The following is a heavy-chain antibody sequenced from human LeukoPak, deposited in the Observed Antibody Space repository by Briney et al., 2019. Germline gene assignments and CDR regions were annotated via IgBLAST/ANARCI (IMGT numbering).Heavy chain of an antibody. V-gene: IGHV3-7*03. Sequence: GGSLRLSCAASGFTVDSNYLSWVRQAPGKGLEWVASINHNGNVNYYVDSVKGRFTISRDNAKNSLYLQMSNLRAEDTAVYFCARGGGLDVWGQGATVTVSS. D-gene: IGHD3-16*01. CDR1: GFTVDSNY. CDR2: INHNGNVN. J-gene: IGHJ6*02. CDR3: ARGGGLDV.